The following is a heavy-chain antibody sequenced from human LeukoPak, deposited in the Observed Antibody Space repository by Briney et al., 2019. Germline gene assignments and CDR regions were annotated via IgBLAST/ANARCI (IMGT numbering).Heavy chain of an antibody. V-gene: IGHV4-4*02. CDR3: VRGSGRDGGF. J-gene: IGHJ4*02. CDR2: MYLSGTT. Sequence: SETLSLTCTVSGDSINSLDLWSWVRQPPGKGLEWIGEMYLSGTTHSNPSVKSRVTISIDKSKNQFFLNLSSVTAADTAVYYCVRGSGRDGGFWGQGTLVTVSS. CDR1: GDSINSLDL. D-gene: IGHD5-24*01.